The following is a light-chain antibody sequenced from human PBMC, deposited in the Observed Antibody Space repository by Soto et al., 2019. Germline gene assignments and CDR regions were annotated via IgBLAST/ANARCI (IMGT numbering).Light chain of an antibody. V-gene: IGKV1-39*01. CDR3: QQSYSRILK. Sequence: DIQMTQSPSSLSASVGDRVTIACRASQSISSYLNWYQQKPGKAPKLLIYAASSLQSGVPSRFSGSGSGTDFTLTISSLQPEDFATYYCQQSYSRILKFGRRSKVDSK. CDR1: QSISSY. CDR2: AAS. J-gene: IGKJ4*02.